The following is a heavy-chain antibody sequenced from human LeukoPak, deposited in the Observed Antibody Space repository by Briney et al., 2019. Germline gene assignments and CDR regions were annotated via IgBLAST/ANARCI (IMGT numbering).Heavy chain of an antibody. CDR2: MNPNTGNT. V-gene: IGHV1-8*01. CDR3: EREPAYDMESASDI. D-gene: IGHD3-9*01. Sequence: ASVKVSCKASGYTFTNYDFNWVRQATGQGLEWMGWMNPNTGNTGYAQKFQGRVTMTRNTSIRTVYMELSSLRSEDTAVYFCEREPAYDMESASDIWGQGTMVTVSS. CDR1: GYTFTNYD. J-gene: IGHJ3*02.